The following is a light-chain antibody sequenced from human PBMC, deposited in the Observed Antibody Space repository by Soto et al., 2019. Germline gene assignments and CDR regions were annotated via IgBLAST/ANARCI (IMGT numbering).Light chain of an antibody. V-gene: IGKV3-20*01. CDR3: QQYGSSPLI. CDR1: QTVSSSY. J-gene: IGKJ4*01. Sequence: EIVLTPSPGTLSLSPVERAILYCLPSQTVSSSYLAWYRQKPGQAPRLLIYGASSRATGIPDRFSGSGSGTDFTLTISRLDPEDFAVYYCQQYGSSPLICGGGTKGGIK. CDR2: GAS.